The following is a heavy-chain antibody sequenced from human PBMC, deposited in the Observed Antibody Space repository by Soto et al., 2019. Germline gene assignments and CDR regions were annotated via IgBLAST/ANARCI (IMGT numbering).Heavy chain of an antibody. Sequence: QVQLQQWGAGLLKPSETLSLTCTVNGGSLTCYYWSWIRQPPGKGLEWIGEVKDGGSTNYSPSLRGRVSISADTSKNHFSLRLNSVTAADTVVYFCARGQEGIVATHWDQGALVTVSS. CDR3: ARGQEGIVATH. J-gene: IGHJ4*02. CDR1: GGSLTCYY. V-gene: IGHV4-34*01. D-gene: IGHD5-12*01. CDR2: VKDGGST.